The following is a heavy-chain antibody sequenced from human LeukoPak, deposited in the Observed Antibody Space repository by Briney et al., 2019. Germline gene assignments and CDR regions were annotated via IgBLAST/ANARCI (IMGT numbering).Heavy chain of an antibody. Sequence: GGSLRLSRAASGFTFSSYWMTWVRQAARKRLEWVANIKQDGSEKYYVDSVKGRFTISRDNAKNSLYLQMNSLRAEDTAVYYCARGRLRYGDYWGQGTLVTVSS. CDR3: ARGRLRYGDY. CDR1: GFTFSSYW. J-gene: IGHJ4*02. V-gene: IGHV3-7*01. D-gene: IGHD3-9*01. CDR2: IKQDGSEK.